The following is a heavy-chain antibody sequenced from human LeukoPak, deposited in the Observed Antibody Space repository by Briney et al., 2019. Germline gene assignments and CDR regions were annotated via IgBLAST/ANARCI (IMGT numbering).Heavy chain of an antibody. CDR3: ARGVEAAAGTIYFDY. D-gene: IGHD6-13*01. J-gene: IGHJ4*02. Sequence: GASVKVSCKASGGTFSSYAISWVRQAPGQGLEWMGGIIPIFGTANYAQKFLGRVTITADKSTSTAYMELSSLRSEDTAVYYCARGVEAAAGTIYFDYWGQGTLVTVSS. CDR1: GGTFSSYA. CDR2: IIPIFGTA. V-gene: IGHV1-69*06.